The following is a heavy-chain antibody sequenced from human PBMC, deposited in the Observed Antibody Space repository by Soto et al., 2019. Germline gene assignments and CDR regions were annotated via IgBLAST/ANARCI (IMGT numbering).Heavy chain of an antibody. CDR2: INPSGTST. J-gene: IGHJ5*02. V-gene: IGHV1-46*04. D-gene: IGHD3-10*01. Sequence: ASVKVSCKASGYIFSSHYMHWVRQAPGQGLERMGLINPSGTSTIYAQKLQGRITMTRDPSTSTDYMELSSLRSEDTAVYYCARDFSWDEGSGLRAWGFDPGGQRTLVTVSS. CDR1: GYIFSSHY. CDR3: ARDFSWDEGSGLRAWGFDP.